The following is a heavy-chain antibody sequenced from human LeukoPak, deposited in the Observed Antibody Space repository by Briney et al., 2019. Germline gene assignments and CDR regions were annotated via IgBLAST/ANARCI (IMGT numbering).Heavy chain of an antibody. D-gene: IGHD4-17*01. V-gene: IGHV1-69*04. J-gene: IGHJ4*02. CDR3: AREGNYGDSPY. CDR1: GGTFSSYA. Sequence: ASVKVSCKASGGTFSSYAISWVRQAPGQGLEWMGRIIPILGIANYAQKFQGRVTITADKSTSTAYMELRSLRSDDTAVYYCAREGNYGDSPYWGQGTLVTVSS. CDR2: IIPILGIA.